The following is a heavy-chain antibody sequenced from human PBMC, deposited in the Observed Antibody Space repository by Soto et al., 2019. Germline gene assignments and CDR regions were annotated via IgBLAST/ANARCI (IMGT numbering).Heavy chain of an antibody. Sequence: QVQLVESGGGGVQPGRSLRLSCAASGFTFSSYAMNWVRQAPGKGLEWVAVISYDGSSKYFADSVKGRFTISRDNSKNTVYLLMNSLIAEDTAVYYCARSIVVVLKSAFDIWGQGTMVTVSS. V-gene: IGHV3-30-3*01. CDR3: ARSIVVVLKSAFDI. D-gene: IGHD2-15*01. J-gene: IGHJ3*02. CDR1: GFTFSSYA. CDR2: ISYDGSSK.